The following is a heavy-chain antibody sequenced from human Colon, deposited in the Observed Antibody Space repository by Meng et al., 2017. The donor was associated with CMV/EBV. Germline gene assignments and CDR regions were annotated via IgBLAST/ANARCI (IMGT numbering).Heavy chain of an antibody. CDR3: ARTYYYESSGYYSYYYHSGMDV. V-gene: IGHV4-59*01. Sequence: GSLRLSCSVSGDSMSSYFWSWIRQPPGKGLEWIGYMSYSGTSHYNPSLKSRVTISVDTSKNQFSLKLSSVTAADTAVYFCARTYYYESSGYYSYYYHSGMDVWGQGTPVTVSS. J-gene: IGHJ6*02. CDR2: MSYSGTS. D-gene: IGHD3-22*01. CDR1: GDSMSSYF.